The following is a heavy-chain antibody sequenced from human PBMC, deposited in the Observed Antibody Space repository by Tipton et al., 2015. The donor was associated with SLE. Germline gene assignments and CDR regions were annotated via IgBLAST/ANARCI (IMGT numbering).Heavy chain of an antibody. J-gene: IGHJ4*02. Sequence: TLSLTCTVSGGSISSGDYFWNWIRQSPGKGLGWIGYISHSGTTYYNPALQSRLVISVDTSKNQFSLKLSSVTAADTAVYYCARQRRTIFGVAPGYFDYWGQGTLVTVSS. CDR3: ARQRRTIFGVAPGYFDY. CDR2: ISHSGTT. CDR1: GGSISSGDYF. D-gene: IGHD3-3*01. V-gene: IGHV4-31*03.